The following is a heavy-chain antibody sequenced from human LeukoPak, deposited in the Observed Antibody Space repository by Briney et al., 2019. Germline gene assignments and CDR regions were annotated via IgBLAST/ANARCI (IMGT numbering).Heavy chain of an antibody. V-gene: IGHV4-59*01. Sequence: PSETLSLTCTVSGGSISSYYWSWIRQPPGKGLEWLVYIYYSGSTNYNTPLKSRVTISVDTSKNQFSLKLSSVTAADTAVYYCARGRELGISSWYFDLWGRGTLVTVPS. CDR1: GGSISSYY. CDR2: IYYSGST. J-gene: IGHJ2*01. D-gene: IGHD7-27*01. CDR3: ARGRELGISSWYFDL.